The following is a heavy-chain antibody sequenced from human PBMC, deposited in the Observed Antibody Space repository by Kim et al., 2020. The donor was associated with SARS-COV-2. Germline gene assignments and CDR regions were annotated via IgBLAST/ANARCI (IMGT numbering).Heavy chain of an antibody. CDR3: AKLIFGVVNDYAFDI. D-gene: IGHD3-3*01. V-gene: IGHV3-23*01. J-gene: IGHJ3*02. Sequence: DAVKGRFTISRDNSKNTLYLQMNSLRAEDTAVYYCAKLIFGVVNDYAFDIWGQGTMVTVSS.